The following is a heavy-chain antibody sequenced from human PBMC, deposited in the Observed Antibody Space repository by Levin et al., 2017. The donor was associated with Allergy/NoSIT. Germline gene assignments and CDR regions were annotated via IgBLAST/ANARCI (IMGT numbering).Heavy chain of an antibody. Sequence: GALRLSCAASGFTFSDYGMHWVRQAPGKGLEWVAAVSYDGGNKLYADSLKGRFSISRDNSKNTLYLEMNSLGAEDTAVYFCAKDGPYGGWFSGDYFDYWGQGTLVTVSS. J-gene: IGHJ4*02. V-gene: IGHV3-30*18. D-gene: IGHD6-19*01. CDR3: AKDGPYGGWFSGDYFDY. CDR1: GFTFSDYG. CDR2: VSYDGGNK.